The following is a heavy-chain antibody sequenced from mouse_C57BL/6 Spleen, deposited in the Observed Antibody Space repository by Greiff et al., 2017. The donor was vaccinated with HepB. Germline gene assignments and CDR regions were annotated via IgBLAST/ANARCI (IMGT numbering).Heavy chain of an antibody. CDR2: IRLKSDNYAT. CDR3: TGVHYFDY. Sequence: DVQLQESGGGLVQPGGSMKLSCVASGFTFSNYWMNWVRQSPEKGLEWVAQIRLKSDNYATHYAESVKGRFTISRDDSKSSVYLQMNNLRAEDTGIYYCTGVHYFDYWGQGTTLTVSS. D-gene: IGHD2-14*01. V-gene: IGHV6-3*01. J-gene: IGHJ2*01. CDR1: GFTFSNYW.